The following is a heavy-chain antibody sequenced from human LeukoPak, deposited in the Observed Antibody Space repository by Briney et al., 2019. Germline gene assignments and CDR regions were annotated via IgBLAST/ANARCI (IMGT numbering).Heavy chain of an antibody. V-gene: IGHV4-4*07. CDR1: GGSISSYY. CDR2: IYTSGST. D-gene: IGHD3-10*01. Sequence: SETLSLTCTVSGGSISSYYWSWIRQPAGKGLEWIGRIYTSGSTNYNPSLKSRVTMSVDTSKNQFSLKLSSVTAADTAVYYCAREVCYYGSGSRLIDYWGQGTLVTVSS. CDR3: AREVCYYGSGSRLIDY. J-gene: IGHJ4*02.